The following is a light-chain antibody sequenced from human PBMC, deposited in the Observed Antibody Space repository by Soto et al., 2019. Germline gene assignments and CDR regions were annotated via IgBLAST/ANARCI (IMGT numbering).Light chain of an antibody. J-gene: IGLJ1*01. Sequence: QSVLTQPASVSGSPGQSITISCTGTSSDVGGYNYVSWYQQHPGKAPKLMIYDVRNRPSGVSNRFSGSKSVNTASLTISGLQAEDEADYYYSSYTTISTYVFGTGTKVTVL. CDR1: SSDVGGYNY. V-gene: IGLV2-14*01. CDR3: SSYTTISTYV. CDR2: DVR.